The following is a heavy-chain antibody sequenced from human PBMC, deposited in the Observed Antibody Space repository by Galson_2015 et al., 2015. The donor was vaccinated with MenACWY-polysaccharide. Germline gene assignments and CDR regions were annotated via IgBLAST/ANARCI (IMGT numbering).Heavy chain of an antibody. J-gene: IGHJ4*02. CDR2: ISVTGGGT. CDR3: AKRSGLTTGTDFYY. V-gene: IGHV3-23*01. CDR1: GLPFSSYA. Sequence: SLRLSCAASGLPFSSYAMSWVRQAPGKGLEWVSAISVTGGGTYYADSVKGRFTISRDNSKNTLYLQMNSLRVEDTAVYYCAKRSGLTTGTDFYYWGQATLVTVSS. D-gene: IGHD1-1*01.